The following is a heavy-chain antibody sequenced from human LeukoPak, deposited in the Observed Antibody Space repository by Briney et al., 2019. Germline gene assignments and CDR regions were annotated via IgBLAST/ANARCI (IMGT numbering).Heavy chain of an antibody. CDR2: IKQDGSEK. V-gene: IGHV3-7*01. Sequence: GGSLRLSCVVSGFTFRNSWMSWVRQAPGKGLEWVANIKQDGSEKYYVDSVKGRFTISRDNAKNSLYLQINSLRAEDTAVYYCARASWLPPPYYYYYGMDVWGQGTTVTVSS. CDR1: GFTFRNSW. D-gene: IGHD3-22*01. J-gene: IGHJ6*02. CDR3: ARASWLPPPYYYYYGMDV.